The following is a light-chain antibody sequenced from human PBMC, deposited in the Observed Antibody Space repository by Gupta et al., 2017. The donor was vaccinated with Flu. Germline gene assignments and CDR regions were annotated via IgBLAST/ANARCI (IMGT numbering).Light chain of an antibody. Sequence: QPVLTPSSSASASLGSSVKLTCTLSSGHSSYIIAWHQQQPAKAPRYLMKLEGSGSYNKGSGVPDRFSGSSSGADRYLTISNLQSEDEADYYCETWDINTQVFGGGTKLTVL. J-gene: IGLJ2*01. V-gene: IGLV4-60*03. CDR3: ETWDINTQV. CDR1: SGHSSYI. CDR2: LEGSGSY.